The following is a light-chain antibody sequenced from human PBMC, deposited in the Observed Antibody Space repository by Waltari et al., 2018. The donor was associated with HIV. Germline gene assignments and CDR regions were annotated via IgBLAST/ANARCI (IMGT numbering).Light chain of an antibody. CDR2: EVT. CDR1: SSDIGGYNY. CDR3: ASYGGTNDLV. V-gene: IGLV2-8*01. Sequence: QSALTQPPSASGSPGPSVAISSPGTSSDIGGYNYVSWYQQHPGKAPKLMIFEVTKRPSGVPDRFSGSKSGNTASLTVSGLQAEDEADYYCASYGGTNDLVFGGGTKLTVL. J-gene: IGLJ3*02.